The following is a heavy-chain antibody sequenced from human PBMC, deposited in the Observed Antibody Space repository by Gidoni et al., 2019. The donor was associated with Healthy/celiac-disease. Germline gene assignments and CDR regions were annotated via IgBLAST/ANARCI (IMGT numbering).Heavy chain of an antibody. V-gene: IGHV4-39*01. J-gene: IGHJ4*02. CDR1: GGSISSSSYY. CDR2: IYYSGST. D-gene: IGHD5-18*01. CDR3: ARIQSGYSYGQSLDY. Sequence: QLQLQESGPGLVKPSETLSLTCTVSGGSISSSSYYWGWIRQPPGKGLEWIGSIYYSGSTYYNPSLKSRVTISVDTSKNQFSLKLSSVTAADTAVYYCARIQSGYSYGQSLDYWGQGTLVTVSS.